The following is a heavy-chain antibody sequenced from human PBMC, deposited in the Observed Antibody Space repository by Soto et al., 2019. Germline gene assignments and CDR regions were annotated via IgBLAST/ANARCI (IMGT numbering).Heavy chain of an antibody. CDR1: EFTFSNYG. V-gene: IGHV3-33*01. CDR3: ARDDEYSGNGMDV. J-gene: IGHJ6*02. CDR2: ILNEGSNR. D-gene: IGHD3-10*01. Sequence: QVQLVESGGGVVQPGRSLRLSCAASEFTFSNYGMHWVRQAPGKGLEWVAVILNEGSNRYHADSVKDRFTTSRDNSKNTLSLQMNSLRAEDTAVYYCARDDEYSGNGMDVWGQGTTVTVS.